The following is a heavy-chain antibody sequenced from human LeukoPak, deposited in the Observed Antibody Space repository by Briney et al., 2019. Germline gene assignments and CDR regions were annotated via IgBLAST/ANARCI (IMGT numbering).Heavy chain of an antibody. CDR2: TYTRGTT. Sequence: SETLSLICSATGGSISSYYWSWIRQPPGGGLEWIGYTYTRGTTKYSPSLKSRATISVDTSKNQLSLKLSSLTAADTGVYYCARQGDDRSASYTYYYYYFMDVWGTGTTVTVSS. CDR1: GGSISSYY. D-gene: IGHD3-3*01. J-gene: IGHJ6*03. V-gene: IGHV4-4*09. CDR3: ARQGDDRSASYTYYYYYFMDV.